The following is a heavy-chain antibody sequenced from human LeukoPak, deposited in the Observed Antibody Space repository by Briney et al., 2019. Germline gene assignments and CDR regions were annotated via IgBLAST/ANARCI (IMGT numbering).Heavy chain of an antibody. CDR2: INPNSGGT. D-gene: IGHD6-13*01. CDR1: GYTFTGYH. V-gene: IGHV1-2*02. Sequence: GASVKVSCKASGYTFTGYHMHWVRQAPGQGLEWMGWINPNSGGTNYAQKFQGRVTMTRDTSISTAYMELSRLRSDDTAVYYCARDIISGSSWYGYWGQGTLVTVSS. J-gene: IGHJ4*02. CDR3: ARDIISGSSWYGY.